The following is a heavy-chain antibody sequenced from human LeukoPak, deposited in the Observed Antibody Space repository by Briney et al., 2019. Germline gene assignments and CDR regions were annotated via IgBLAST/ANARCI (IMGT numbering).Heavy chain of an antibody. Sequence: GGSLRLSCAASGFTFSSSAMHWVRQAPGKGLEDVSGISTNGGTTYYADSVKGRFTISRDNSKDTLYLQMSSLRAEDTAVYYCVKATSAEQWQVAYFDYWGQGTLVTVSS. CDR2: ISTNGGTT. CDR3: VKATSAEQWQVAYFDY. V-gene: IGHV3-64D*06. CDR1: GFTFSSSA. J-gene: IGHJ4*02. D-gene: IGHD6-19*01.